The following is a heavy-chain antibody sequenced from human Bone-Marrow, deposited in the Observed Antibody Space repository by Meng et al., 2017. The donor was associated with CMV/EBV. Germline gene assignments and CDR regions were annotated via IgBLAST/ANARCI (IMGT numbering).Heavy chain of an antibody. CDR1: GFTFSSYS. J-gene: IGHJ4*02. Sequence: GESLKISCAASGFTFSSYSMHWVRQAPGKGLEWVSYISSSSSTIYYADSVKGRFTISRDNANNSLYLQMDGLRAEDTAVYYCARDGGNYDGIFYYWGQGTLVTVSS. D-gene: IGHD3-3*01. V-gene: IGHV3-48*04. CDR3: ARDGGNYDGIFYY. CDR2: ISSSSSTI.